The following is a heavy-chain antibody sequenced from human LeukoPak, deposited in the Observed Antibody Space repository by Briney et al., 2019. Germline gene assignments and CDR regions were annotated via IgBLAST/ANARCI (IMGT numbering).Heavy chain of an antibody. J-gene: IGHJ4*02. D-gene: IGHD4-23*01. Sequence: ASVKVSCKASGGTFSSYAISWVRQAPGQGLEWMGRIIPILGIANYAQKFQGRVTITADKSTSTAYMELSSLRSEDTAVYYCARGGDYGGKSTFDYWGQGTLVTVSS. CDR2: IIPILGIA. CDR1: GGTFSSYA. V-gene: IGHV1-69*04. CDR3: ARGGDYGGKSTFDY.